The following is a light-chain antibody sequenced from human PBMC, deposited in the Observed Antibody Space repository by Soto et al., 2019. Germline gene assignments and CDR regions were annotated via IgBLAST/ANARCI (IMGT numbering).Light chain of an antibody. V-gene: IGLV2-14*03. CDR3: SSYTSSSTYV. J-gene: IGLJ1*01. Sequence: QSVLTQPASVSGSPGQSITISCTGTSSDVGYYNYVSWYQQHPGKAPKLMIYDVRNRPSGVSNRFSGSKSGNTASLTISGLQAEDEADYYCSSYTSSSTYVSGTGTKVTVL. CDR2: DVR. CDR1: SSDVGYYNY.